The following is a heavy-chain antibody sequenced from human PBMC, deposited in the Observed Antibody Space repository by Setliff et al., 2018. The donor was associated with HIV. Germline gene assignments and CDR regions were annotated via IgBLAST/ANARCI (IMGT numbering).Heavy chain of an antibody. D-gene: IGHD1-26*01. CDR1: GGSLSSGSYY. CDR3: AALGATSDAFDI. J-gene: IGHJ3*02. Sequence: SETLSLTCTVSGGSLSSGSYYWSWIRQPAGKGLEWIGHIYTSGSTNYNPSLKSRVTISVDTSKNQFSLKLSSVTAADTAVYYCAALGATSDAFDIWGQGTMVTVSS. V-gene: IGHV4-61*09. CDR2: IYTSGST.